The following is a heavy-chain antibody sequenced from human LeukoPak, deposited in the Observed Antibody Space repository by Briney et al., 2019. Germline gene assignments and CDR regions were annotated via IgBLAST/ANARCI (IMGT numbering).Heavy chain of an antibody. Sequence: SETLSLTCTVSGGSISSYYWSWIRQPPGKGLEWIGYIYYSGSTNYNPSLKSRVTISVDTSKNQFSLKLSSVTAADTAVYYCARSYNLPYYYDSSGYYYYDYWGQGTLVTVSS. V-gene: IGHV4-59*08. CDR1: GGSISSYY. CDR3: ARSYNLPYYYDSSGYYYYDY. J-gene: IGHJ4*02. CDR2: IYYSGST. D-gene: IGHD3-22*01.